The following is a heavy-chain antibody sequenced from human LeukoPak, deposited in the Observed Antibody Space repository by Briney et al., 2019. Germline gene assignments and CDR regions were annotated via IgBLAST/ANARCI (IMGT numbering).Heavy chain of an antibody. CDR3: ARLSFTVTYFDY. CDR2: IYYSGST. D-gene: IGHD4-17*01. V-gene: IGHV4-39*01. Sequence: PSQTLSLTCTVSGGSISSSSYYWGWIRQPPGKGLEWIGSIYYSGSTYYNPSLKSRVTISVDTSKNQFSLKLSSVTAADTAVYYCARLSFTVTYFDYWGQGTLVTVSS. CDR1: GGSISSSSYY. J-gene: IGHJ4*02.